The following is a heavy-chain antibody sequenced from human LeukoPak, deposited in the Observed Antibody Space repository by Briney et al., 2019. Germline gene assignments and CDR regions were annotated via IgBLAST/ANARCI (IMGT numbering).Heavy chain of an antibody. J-gene: IGHJ3*02. CDR3: ARGTKEDCSSSSCDWGDAFAI. CDR1: GYTFTSYD. V-gene: IGHV1-69*13. CDR2: IIPLFGTA. Sequence: SVKVSCKASGYTFTSYDINWVRQATGQGLEWMGGIIPLFGTADYIQKFQGRVTITADESTNTAYMELSSLRSEDTAVYYCARGTKEDCSSSSCDWGDAFAIWGQGTMVTVSS. D-gene: IGHD2-2*01.